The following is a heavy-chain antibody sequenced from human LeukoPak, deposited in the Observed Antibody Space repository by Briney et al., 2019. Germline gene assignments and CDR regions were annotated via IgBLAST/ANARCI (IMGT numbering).Heavy chain of an antibody. CDR3: AKSYSNYEWYFDY. V-gene: IGHV3-30*18. CDR1: GFTFSSYG. CDR2: ISYDGSNK. J-gene: IGHJ4*02. Sequence: PGRSLRLSCAASGFTFSSYGMHWVRQAPGKGLEWVAVISYDGSNKYYADSVKGRFTIPRDNSKNTLYLQMNSLRAEDTAVYYCAKSYSNYEWYFDYWGQGTLVTVSS. D-gene: IGHD4-11*01.